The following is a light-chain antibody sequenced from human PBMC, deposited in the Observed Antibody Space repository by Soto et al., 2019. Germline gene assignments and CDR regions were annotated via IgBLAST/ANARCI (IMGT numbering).Light chain of an antibody. Sequence: DIVMTQSPDSLAVSLGERATINCKSSQSVLYSSNNKNFLAWYQQKPGQPPKLLIYWASTRESGVPDRFSGSGSGTDFTLTISSLQAEDVAVSYCQQYYGTPYTFGQGTQLEIK. J-gene: IGKJ2*01. CDR2: WAS. CDR3: QQYYGTPYT. CDR1: QSVLYSSNNKNF. V-gene: IGKV4-1*01.